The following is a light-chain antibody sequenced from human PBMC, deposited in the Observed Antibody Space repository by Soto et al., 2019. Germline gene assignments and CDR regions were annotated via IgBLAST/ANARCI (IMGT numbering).Light chain of an antibody. CDR3: QQRSDWPPELT. CDR2: EAS. J-gene: IGKJ4*01. CDR1: QSVRSS. Sequence: EIVLTQSPATLTWSTGDRATLSWRASQSVRSSLAWYQQKPGQAPRLLIYEASKRATGIPARFSGSASGTDFTLTISSLEPGDFAVYYCQQRSDWPPELTFGGGTKVDIK. V-gene: IGKV3-11*01.